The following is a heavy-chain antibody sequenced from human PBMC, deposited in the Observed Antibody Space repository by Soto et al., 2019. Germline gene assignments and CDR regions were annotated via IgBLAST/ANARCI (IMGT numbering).Heavy chain of an antibody. J-gene: IGHJ4*02. V-gene: IGHV2-5*02. CDR2: IYWDDDK. CDR1: GFSLSTSGVG. CDR3: AHTRIAVAGTRYFDY. D-gene: IGHD6-19*01. Sequence: QITLKESGPTLVKSTQTLTLTCTFSGFSLSTSGVGVGWIRQPPGKALEWLALIYWDDDKRYSPSLKSRLTITKDTSKNQVVLTMTNMDPVDTATYYCAHTRIAVAGTRYFDYWGQGTLVTVSS.